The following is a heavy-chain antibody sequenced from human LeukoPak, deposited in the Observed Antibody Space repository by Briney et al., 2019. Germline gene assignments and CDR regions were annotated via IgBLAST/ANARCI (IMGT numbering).Heavy chain of an antibody. J-gene: IGHJ3*02. CDR1: GFTFSTFS. D-gene: IGHD3-16*01. Sequence: GGPLRLSCAASGFTFSTFSMNWVRQAPGKGLEWVSSISKGGSYIYYADSVKARFTISRDDAKNSLYLQMNSLRAEDTAVYYCARGGTHAFDIWGQGTMVTVSS. V-gene: IGHV3-21*01. CDR3: ARGGTHAFDI. CDR2: ISKGGSYI.